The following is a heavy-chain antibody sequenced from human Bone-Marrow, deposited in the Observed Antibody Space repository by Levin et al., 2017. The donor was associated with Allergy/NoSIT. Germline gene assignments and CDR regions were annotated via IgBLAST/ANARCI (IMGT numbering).Heavy chain of an antibody. J-gene: IGHJ4*02. CDR2: IFYSGST. CDR1: GASIRNYF. V-gene: IGHV4-59*01. Sequence: ESLKISCTVSGASIRNYFWGWIRQPPGKGLEWIGYIFYSGSTNYNPSLKSRVTMSVDASKNQFSLHLRSVTAADTAVYYCAREAYSTRNFDYWGQGTLATVSS. D-gene: IGHD1-1*01. CDR3: AREAYSTRNFDY.